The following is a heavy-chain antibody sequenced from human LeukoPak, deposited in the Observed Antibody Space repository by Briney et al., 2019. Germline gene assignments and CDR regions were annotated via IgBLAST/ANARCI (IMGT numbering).Heavy chain of an antibody. Sequence: SETLSLTCAVYGGSFSGYYWSWIRQPPGKGLEWIGEINHSGSTNYNPSLKSRVTISVDTSKNQFSLKLSSVTAADTAVYYCARAGSSSRNWFDPWGQGTLVTVSS. D-gene: IGHD6-13*01. CDR2: INHSGST. V-gene: IGHV4-34*01. CDR1: GGSFSGYY. J-gene: IGHJ5*02. CDR3: ARAGSSSRNWFDP.